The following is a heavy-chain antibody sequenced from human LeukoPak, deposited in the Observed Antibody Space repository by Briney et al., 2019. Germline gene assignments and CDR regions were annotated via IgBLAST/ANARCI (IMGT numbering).Heavy chain of an antibody. CDR2: ISGRGDGT. Sequence: GGSLRLSCAASGFTFSNYAMTWVRQAPGKGLEWISTISGRGDGTYHTDSVKGRFTTSRDNSKNTVYLQMNNLRAEDTALYYCAKEKGFGYSPLDYWGQGTLVTVSA. J-gene: IGHJ4*02. D-gene: IGHD3-22*01. CDR3: AKEKGFGYSPLDY. V-gene: IGHV3-23*01. CDR1: GFTFSNYA.